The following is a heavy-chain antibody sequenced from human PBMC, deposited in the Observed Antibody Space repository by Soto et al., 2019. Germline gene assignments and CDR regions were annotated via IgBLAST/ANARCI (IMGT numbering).Heavy chain of an antibody. J-gene: IGHJ3*02. CDR2: ISGSGGST. CDR3: AKRDNYDFWSGSAFDI. V-gene: IGHV3-23*01. Sequence: EVQLLESGGGLVQPGGSLRLSCAASGFTFSSYAMSWVRQAPGKGLEWVSAISGSGGSTYYADSVKGRFTISRDNSKNTLYLQMNSLRAEDTAVYYCAKRDNYDFWSGSAFDIWGQGTMVTVSS. D-gene: IGHD3-3*01. CDR1: GFTFSSYA.